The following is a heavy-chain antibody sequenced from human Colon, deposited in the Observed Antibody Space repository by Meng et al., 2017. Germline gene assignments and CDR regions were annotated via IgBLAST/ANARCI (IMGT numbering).Heavy chain of an antibody. CDR3: ARDERYYYDSSGYPNAFDI. CDR1: GGSISSSSYY. Sequence: SETLSLTCTVSGGSISSSSYYWGWIRQPPGKGLEWFGSIYYSGSTYYNPSLKSRVTISLDTSKNQFSLKLGSVTAADTAVYYCARDERYYYDSSGYPNAFDIWGQGTMVTVSS. CDR2: IYYSGST. V-gene: IGHV4-39*07. D-gene: IGHD3-22*01. J-gene: IGHJ3*02.